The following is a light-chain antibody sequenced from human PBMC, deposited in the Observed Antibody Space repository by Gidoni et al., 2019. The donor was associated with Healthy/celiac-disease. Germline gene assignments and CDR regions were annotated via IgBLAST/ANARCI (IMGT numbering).Light chain of an antibody. J-gene: IGKJ1*01. CDR1: QSLVYSDGNTY. V-gene: IGKV2-30*01. Sequence: DVVMPQSPLSLPVTLGQPASISCRSRQSLVYSDGNTYLNWFQQRPGQSPRRLIYKVSTRDSGVPDRFSGSGSGTDFTLKISRVEAEDVGVYYCMQGTHWPKTFGQGTKVEIK. CDR3: MQGTHWPKT. CDR2: KVS.